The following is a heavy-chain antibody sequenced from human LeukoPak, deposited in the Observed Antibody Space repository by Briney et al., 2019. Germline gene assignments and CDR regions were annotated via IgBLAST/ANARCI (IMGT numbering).Heavy chain of an antibody. V-gene: IGHV4-34*01. Sequence: SETLSLTCAVYGGSFSGYYWSWIRQPPGKGLEWIGEINHSGSTNYNPSLKSRVTISVDTSKNQFSLKLSSVTAADTAVYYCARAEGYCSSTSCPGSWFDPWGQGTLVTVFS. CDR1: GGSFSGYY. J-gene: IGHJ5*02. CDR2: INHSGST. D-gene: IGHD2-2*01. CDR3: ARAEGYCSSTSCPGSWFDP.